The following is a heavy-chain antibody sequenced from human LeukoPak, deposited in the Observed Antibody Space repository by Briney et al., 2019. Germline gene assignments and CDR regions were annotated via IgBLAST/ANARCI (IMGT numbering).Heavy chain of an antibody. Sequence: ASVKVSCKASGYTFTSYGISWVRQAPGQGLEWMGWINPNSGGTNYAQKFQGRVTMTRDTSISTAYMELSRLRSDDTAVYYCARVGGYCSGGSCPIYYYYYGMDVWGQGTTVTVSS. CDR1: GYTFTSYG. CDR2: INPNSGGT. D-gene: IGHD2-15*01. V-gene: IGHV1-2*02. CDR3: ARVGGYCSGGSCPIYYYYYGMDV. J-gene: IGHJ6*02.